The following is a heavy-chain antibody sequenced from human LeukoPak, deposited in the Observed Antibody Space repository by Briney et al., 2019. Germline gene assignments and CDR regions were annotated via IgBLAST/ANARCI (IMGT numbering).Heavy chain of an antibody. D-gene: IGHD3-22*01. V-gene: IGHV3-20*04. Sequence: GGSLRLSCAASGFTFDDYGMSWVRQAPGKRLEWVSGINWNGGSIGYADSMQGRFTISRDNAKNSLYLQMNSLRADDTALYYCARAQNYDSSGYLDYWGQGALVTVST. CDR1: GFTFDDYG. CDR3: ARAQNYDSSGYLDY. J-gene: IGHJ4*02. CDR2: INWNGGSI.